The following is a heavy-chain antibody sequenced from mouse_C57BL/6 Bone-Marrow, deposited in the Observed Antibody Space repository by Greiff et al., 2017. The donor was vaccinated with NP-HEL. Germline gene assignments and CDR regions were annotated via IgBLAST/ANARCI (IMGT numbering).Heavy chain of an antibody. Sequence: VQLQQSGPVLVKPGASVKMSCKASGYTFTDYYMNWVKQSHGKSLEWIGVINPYNGGTSYNQKFKGKATLTVDKSSSTAYMELNSLTSEDSAVYYCAKLPPGGRFAYWGQGTLVTVSA. CDR3: AKLPPGGRFAY. CDR2: INPYNGGT. CDR1: GYTFTDYY. J-gene: IGHJ3*01. V-gene: IGHV1-19*01.